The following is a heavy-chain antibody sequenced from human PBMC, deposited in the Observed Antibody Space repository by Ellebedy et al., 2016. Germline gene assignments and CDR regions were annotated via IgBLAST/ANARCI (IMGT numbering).Heavy chain of an antibody. CDR1: GFTFSSYA. D-gene: IGHD3-10*01. J-gene: IGHJ4*02. CDR3: VKNMVRGVITQFDY. Sequence: GGSLRLSXAASGFTFSSYAMHWVRQAPGKGLEYVSAISSNGGSTYYADSVKGRFTISRDNSKNTLYLQMSSLRAEDTAVYYCVKNMVRGVITQFDYWGQGTLVTVSS. V-gene: IGHV3-64D*06. CDR2: ISSNGGST.